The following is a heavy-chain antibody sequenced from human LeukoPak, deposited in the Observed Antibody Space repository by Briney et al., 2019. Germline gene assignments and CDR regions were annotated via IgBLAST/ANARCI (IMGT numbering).Heavy chain of an antibody. CDR3: ARDKGPGNDY. J-gene: IGHJ4*02. D-gene: IGHD4-23*01. CDR2: IYSGGST. Sequence: LSLTCTVSGGSISSGGYYWSWVRQAPGKGLEWVSVIYSGGSTYYADSVKGRFTISRDNSKNTLYLQMNSLRAEDTAVYYCARDKGPGNDYWGQGTLVTVSS. V-gene: IGHV3-53*01. CDR1: GGSISSGGYY.